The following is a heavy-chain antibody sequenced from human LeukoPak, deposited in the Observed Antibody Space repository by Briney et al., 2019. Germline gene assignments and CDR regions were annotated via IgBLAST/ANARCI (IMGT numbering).Heavy chain of an antibody. V-gene: IGHV4-39*01. CDR3: ASWGATHHYFDY. CDR2: IYYSGIT. CDR1: GGSISSNSYY. D-gene: IGHD1-26*01. J-gene: IGHJ4*02. Sequence: SETLSLTCTVSGGSISSNSYYWGWIRQPPGKGLEWIGSIYYSGITYYNPSLKSRVTISVDTSKSQFSLKLSSVTAADTAVYYCASWGATHHYFDYWGQGTLVTVSS.